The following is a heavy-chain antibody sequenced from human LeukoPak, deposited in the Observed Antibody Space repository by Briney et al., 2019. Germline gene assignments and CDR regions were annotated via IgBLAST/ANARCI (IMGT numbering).Heavy chain of an antibody. CDR2: ISYDGSSK. Sequence: GGSLRLSCAASGFTFSSYAMHWVRQAPGKGLEWVAVISYDGSSKYYADSVKGRFTISRDNSKNTLYLQMNSLRAEDTAVYYCARYPDIVVVPVARNWFDPWGQGTLVTVSS. CDR3: ARYPDIVVVPVARNWFDP. V-gene: IGHV3-30-3*01. D-gene: IGHD2-2*01. J-gene: IGHJ5*02. CDR1: GFTFSSYA.